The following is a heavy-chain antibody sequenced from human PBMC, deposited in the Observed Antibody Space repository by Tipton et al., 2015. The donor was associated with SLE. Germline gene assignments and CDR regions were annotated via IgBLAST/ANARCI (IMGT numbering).Heavy chain of an antibody. CDR2: IYYSGST. CDR1: GGSISRSSYY. Sequence: TLSLTCTVSGGSISRSSYYWGWIRQPPGKGPEWIGSIYYSGSTYYNPSLKSRVTISVDTSKNQFSLKLSSVTAADTAVYYCARDRFDLKGAFDIWGQGTMVTVSS. J-gene: IGHJ3*02. CDR3: ARDRFDLKGAFDI. V-gene: IGHV4-39*07. D-gene: IGHD3-9*01.